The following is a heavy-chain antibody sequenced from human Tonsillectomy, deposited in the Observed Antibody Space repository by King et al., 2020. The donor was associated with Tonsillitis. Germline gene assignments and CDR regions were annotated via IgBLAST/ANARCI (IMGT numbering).Heavy chain of an antibody. CDR1: GHSFTSYW. J-gene: IGHJ3*02. Sequence: VQLVESGAEVKKPGESLRISCKGSGHSFTSYWISWVRQMPGKGLEWMGRIDPSDSYTNYRPSFEGHVTISADKSISTAYLQWSSLKASDTAMYYCALHYGDVDRVNAFDIWGQGTLFTVSS. CDR2: IDPSDSYT. D-gene: IGHD4-17*01. V-gene: IGHV5-10-1*03. CDR3: ALHYGDVDRVNAFDI.